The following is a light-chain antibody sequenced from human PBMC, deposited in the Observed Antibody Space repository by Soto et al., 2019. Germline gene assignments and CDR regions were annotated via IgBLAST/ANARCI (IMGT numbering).Light chain of an antibody. CDR3: QQYNNWPPFT. CDR2: GAS. J-gene: IGKJ3*01. Sequence: EIVMTQSPATLSVSPGERATLSCRASQSVSSNLAWYQQKPGQAPRLLIYGASTRAPGIPARFSGSGSGTEFALPISSLQSEDFAVYYCQQYNNWPPFTFGPGTKVDIK. V-gene: IGKV3-15*01. CDR1: QSVSSN.